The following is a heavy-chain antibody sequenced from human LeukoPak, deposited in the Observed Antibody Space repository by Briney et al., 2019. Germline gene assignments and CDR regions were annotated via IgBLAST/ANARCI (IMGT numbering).Heavy chain of an antibody. Sequence: PGGSLRLSCTASGFNFSTYAMSWVRQAPGKGLEWVAKIKQHGGEKYYVDSVKGRFTISRDDANNSLYLQMNSLRAEDTAVYYCARVTGAHFDHWGPGTLVTVSS. CDR3: ARVTGAHFDH. CDR2: IKQHGGEK. D-gene: IGHD3-9*01. V-gene: IGHV3-7*01. CDR1: GFNFSTYA. J-gene: IGHJ4*02.